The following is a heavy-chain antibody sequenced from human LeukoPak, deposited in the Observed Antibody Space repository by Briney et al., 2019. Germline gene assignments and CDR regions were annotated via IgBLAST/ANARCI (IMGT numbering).Heavy chain of an antibody. CDR3: AKDGWAAELELYAFDI. CDR1: GFTFGSYW. D-gene: IGHD1-7*01. V-gene: IGHV3-30*18. J-gene: IGHJ3*02. CDR2: ISYDGSNK. Sequence: GGSLSFSCPASGFTFGSYWLICPGQAQGKGLGWLAVISYDGSNKYYADSVKGRFTISRDNSKNTLYLQMNSLRAEDTAVYYCAKDGWAAELELYAFDIWGQGTMATVSS.